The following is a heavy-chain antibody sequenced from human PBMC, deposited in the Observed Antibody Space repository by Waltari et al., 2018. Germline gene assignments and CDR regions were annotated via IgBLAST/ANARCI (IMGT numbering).Heavy chain of an antibody. CDR2: IYHSGST. J-gene: IGHJ3*02. CDR1: GYSISSGYY. V-gene: IGHV4-38-2*01. CDR3: ARGVGSGSYYLDAFDI. Sequence: QVQLQESGPGRVKPSETVSLTCAVSGYSISSGYYWAWSLQPPGKGVEWVGRIYHSGSTYYSPPLTCRVTLSVDTSKNQFSLTLSSVTAAGTAVYYCARGVGSGSYYLDAFDIWGQGTMVTVSS. D-gene: IGHD3-10*01.